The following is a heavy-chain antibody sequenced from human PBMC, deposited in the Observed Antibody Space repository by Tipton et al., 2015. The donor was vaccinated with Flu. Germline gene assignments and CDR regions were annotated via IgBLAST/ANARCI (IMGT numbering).Heavy chain of an antibody. D-gene: IGHD1-26*01. CDR1: GYTFTSYG. CDR2: ISAYNGNT. CDR3: ARDSPLGGSAWVIVS. Sequence: QLVQSGAEVKKPGASVKVSCKASGYTFTSYGISWVRQAPGQGLEWMGWISAYNGNTNYAQKLQGRVTITTDTSTSTAYMELRSRRPAGTAVCYCARDSPLGGSAWVIVSWGQGTLVSVSP. J-gene: IGHJ4*02. V-gene: IGHV1-18*01.